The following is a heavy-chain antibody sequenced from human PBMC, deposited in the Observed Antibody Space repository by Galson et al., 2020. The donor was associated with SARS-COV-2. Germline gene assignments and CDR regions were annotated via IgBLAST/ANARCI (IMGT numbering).Heavy chain of an antibody. J-gene: IGHJ4*02. D-gene: IGHD3-10*01. Sequence: TGGSLRLSCLVSGFTFSSYAMHWVRQAPGKGLEWLALISYDGNNMYYADFGKGRFTISRDNSKNTVYLQMNSLRVEESAVYYCAKASLWFGDFVPLDSWGQGTLLTVSS. CDR2: ISYDGNNM. CDR3: AKASLWFGDFVPLDS. V-gene: IGHV3-30*18. CDR1: GFTFSSYA.